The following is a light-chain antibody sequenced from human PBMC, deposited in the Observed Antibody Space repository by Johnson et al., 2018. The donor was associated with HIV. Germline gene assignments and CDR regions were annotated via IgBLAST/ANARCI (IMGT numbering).Light chain of an antibody. Sequence: QSVLTQPPSVSAAPGQKVTISCSGSSSNIGNNYVSWYQQLPGTAPKLLIYENNKRPSGIPDRFSGSKSGTSATLGITGLQTGDEADYYCGTWDSSLGAYVCGTGTKVTVL. J-gene: IGLJ1*01. CDR2: ENN. CDR3: GTWDSSLGAYV. CDR1: SSNIGNNY. V-gene: IGLV1-51*02.